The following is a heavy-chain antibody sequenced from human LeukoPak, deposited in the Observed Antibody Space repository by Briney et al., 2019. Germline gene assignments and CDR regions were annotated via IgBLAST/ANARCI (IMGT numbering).Heavy chain of an antibody. D-gene: IGHD6-19*01. Sequence: SETLSLTCTVSGGSISSYYWSWIRQPPGKGLEWIGRIYSSGSTNYNPSLKSRVTMSVDTSKSQFSLKLSSVTAADTAVYYCARGSAAVATNFDYWGQGTLVTVSS. CDR3: ARGSAAVATNFDY. CDR1: GGSISSYY. CDR2: IYSSGST. J-gene: IGHJ4*02. V-gene: IGHV4-4*07.